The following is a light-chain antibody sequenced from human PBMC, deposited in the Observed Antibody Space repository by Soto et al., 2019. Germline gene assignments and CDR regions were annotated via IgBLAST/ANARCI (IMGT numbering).Light chain of an antibody. CDR1: SSNIGSNT. Sequence: QPVLTQPPSASGTPGQRVTISCSGSSSNIGSNTVNWYQQLPGTAPKLLIYSNNQRPSGVPDRFSGSKSGTSASLAISGLQSEDEADYYCGSFTDTSTLYVFGTGTKLTVL. CDR3: GSFTDTSTLYV. V-gene: IGLV1-44*01. J-gene: IGLJ1*01. CDR2: SNN.